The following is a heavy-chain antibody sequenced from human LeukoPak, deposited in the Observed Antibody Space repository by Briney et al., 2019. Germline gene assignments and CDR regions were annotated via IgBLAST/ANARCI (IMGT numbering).Heavy chain of an antibody. Sequence: GGSLRLSCAASGFSFDDYAMSWVRQAPGKGLEWVSGIGTAGEIYYPGSVKGRFTISRENAKNSLYLQMNSLRAGDTAVYYCARAAYSSTWYSRYFDLWGRGTLVTVSS. V-gene: IGHV3-13*01. D-gene: IGHD6-13*01. CDR3: ARAAYSSTWYSRYFDL. J-gene: IGHJ2*01. CDR1: GFSFDDYA. CDR2: IGTAGEI.